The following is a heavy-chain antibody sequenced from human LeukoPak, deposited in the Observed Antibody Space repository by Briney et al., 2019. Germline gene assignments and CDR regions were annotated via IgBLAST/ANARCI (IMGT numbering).Heavy chain of an antibody. CDR1: GFTFSSSW. J-gene: IGHJ4*02. Sequence: GGSLRLSCAASGFTFSSSWMHWVRQAPGKGLVWVSLISTDGISTSYADSVKGRFTISIDNAKTTVYLQMNSLRVEDTALYYCTRGLAYWGQGTLVTVSS. V-gene: IGHV3-74*01. CDR3: TRGLAY. CDR2: ISTDGIST. D-gene: IGHD3-16*01.